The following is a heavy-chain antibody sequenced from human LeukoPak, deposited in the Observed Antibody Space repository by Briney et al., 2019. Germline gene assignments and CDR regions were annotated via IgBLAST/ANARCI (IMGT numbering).Heavy chain of an antibody. CDR2: ISAYNGNT. J-gene: IGHJ6*02. Sequence: GASVKVSCKASGYTFTSYGISWERQAPGQGLEWMGWISAYNGNTNYAQKLQGRVTMTTDTSTSTAYMELRSLRSDDTAVYYCAREGILTGLYGMDVWGQGTTVTVSS. CDR1: GYTFTSYG. V-gene: IGHV1-18*01. D-gene: IGHD3-9*01. CDR3: AREGILTGLYGMDV.